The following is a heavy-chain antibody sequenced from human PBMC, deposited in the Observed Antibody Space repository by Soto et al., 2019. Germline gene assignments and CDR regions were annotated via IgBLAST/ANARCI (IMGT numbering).Heavy chain of an antibody. CDR3: ASQGLYYYGLDV. CDR2: INNDGSTT. CDR1: GFPFSTYW. V-gene: IGHV3-74*01. J-gene: IGHJ6*02. Sequence: GGSLRLSCAASGFPFSTYWMHWVRQAPGKGPVWVSRINNDGSTTRYADSVKGRFTISRDNAKNTLYLQMNSLRAEDTAVYYCASQGLYYYGLDVWGQGTAVTVSS.